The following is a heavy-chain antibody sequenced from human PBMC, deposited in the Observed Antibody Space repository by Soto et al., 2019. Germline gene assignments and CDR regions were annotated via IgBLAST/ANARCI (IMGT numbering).Heavy chain of an antibody. Sequence: SDTLSLTCTVSGGSLSSYYWSWIRQPPGKGLEWIGYIYYSGSTNYNPSLKSRVTISVDTSKNQFSLKLSSVTAADTAVYYCARLVVDCSSTRCYLRSPPESWFDPWGQGTQVNVSS. CDR2: IYYSGST. D-gene: IGHD2-2*01. CDR1: GGSLSSYY. J-gene: IGHJ5*02. V-gene: IGHV4-59*01. CDR3: ARLVVDCSSTRCYLRSPPESWFDP.